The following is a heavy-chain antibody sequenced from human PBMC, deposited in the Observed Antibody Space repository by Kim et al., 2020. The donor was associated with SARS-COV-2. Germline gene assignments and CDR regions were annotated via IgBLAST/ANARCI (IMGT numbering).Heavy chain of an antibody. CDR3: ARGSSYYYDSSGYYLGDY. Sequence: ASVKVSCKASGYTFTSYGISWVRQAPGQGLEWMGWISAYNGNTNYAQKLQGRVTMTTDTSTSTAYMELRSLRSDDTAVYYCARGSSYYYDSSGYYLGDYWGQGTLVTVSS. D-gene: IGHD3-22*01. CDR1: GYTFTSYG. V-gene: IGHV1-18*04. CDR2: ISAYNGNT. J-gene: IGHJ4*02.